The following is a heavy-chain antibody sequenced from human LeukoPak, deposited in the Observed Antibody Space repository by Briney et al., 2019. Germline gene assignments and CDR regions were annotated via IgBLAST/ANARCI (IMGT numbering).Heavy chain of an antibody. D-gene: IGHD1-26*01. CDR1: GFTFSSYA. J-gene: IGHJ4*02. Sequence: PGGSLRLSCAVSGFTFSSYAMSWVRQAPGKGLEWVSAISGPGGPRYYVDSVKGRFTISRDNYKNTLYLQMDSLRAEDTAVYYCSRGGTYYDSFDYWGLGTLVTVSS. V-gene: IGHV3-23*01. CDR2: ISGPGGPR. CDR3: SRGGTYYDSFDY.